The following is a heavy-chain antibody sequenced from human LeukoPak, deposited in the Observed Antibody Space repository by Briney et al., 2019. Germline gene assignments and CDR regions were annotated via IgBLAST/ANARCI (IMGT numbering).Heavy chain of an antibody. V-gene: IGHV4-34*01. CDR2: INHSGGS. CDR1: GGSFSDYY. D-gene: IGHD6-13*01. J-gene: IGHJ4*02. CDR3: ARHAGGIAAAGTRPFDY. Sequence: SEALSLTCAVYGGSFSDYYWTWIRQPPGKGLEWIGEINHSGGSNYNPSLKDRVSISVDTSKNQFSLKLSSVTAADTAVYYCARHAGGIAAAGTRPFDYWGQGTLVTVSS.